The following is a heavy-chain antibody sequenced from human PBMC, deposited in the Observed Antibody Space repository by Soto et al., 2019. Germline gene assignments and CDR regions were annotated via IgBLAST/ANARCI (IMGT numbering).Heavy chain of an antibody. CDR2: IYYSGST. V-gene: IGHV4-30-4*01. Sequence: QVQLQESGPGLVKPSQTLSLTCTVSGGSISSGDYYWSWIRQPPGKGLEWIGYIYYSGSTYYNLSLKSRVTISVDTSKTQFSLKLSSVTAAATAVYYCARRNDRRYYYGMDVWGQGTTVTVSS. CDR3: ARRNDRRYYYGMDV. CDR1: GGSISSGDYY. J-gene: IGHJ6*02.